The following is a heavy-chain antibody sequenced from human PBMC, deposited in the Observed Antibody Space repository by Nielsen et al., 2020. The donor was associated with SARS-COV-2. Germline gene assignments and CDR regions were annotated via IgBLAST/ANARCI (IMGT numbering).Heavy chain of an antibody. V-gene: IGHV4-61*05. Sequence: WIRQPPGKGLEWIGYIYYSGSTNYNPSLKSRATISLDKSKNQFSLRLTSVTAADTAVYYCARVGQYYDILTGSHYYFAMDVWGQGTTVTVSS. D-gene: IGHD3-9*01. J-gene: IGHJ6*02. CDR2: IYYSGST. CDR3: ARVGQYYDILTGSHYYFAMDV.